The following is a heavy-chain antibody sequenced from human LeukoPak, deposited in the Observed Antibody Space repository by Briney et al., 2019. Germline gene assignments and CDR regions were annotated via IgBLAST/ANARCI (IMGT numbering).Heavy chain of an antibody. J-gene: IGHJ3*01. CDR3: ARDFPGIGRGTFDF. D-gene: IGHD3-10*01. Sequence: GGSLRLSCAASGFIFNTFWMNWVRLTPGKGLEWVAKINQDGSDMYYVDSVKGRLFVSRDNARNLVYSQMNSPRVDDTAVYYCARDFPGIGRGTFDFWGQGTIIIVSS. V-gene: IGHV3-7*03. CDR1: GFIFNTFW. CDR2: INQDGSDM.